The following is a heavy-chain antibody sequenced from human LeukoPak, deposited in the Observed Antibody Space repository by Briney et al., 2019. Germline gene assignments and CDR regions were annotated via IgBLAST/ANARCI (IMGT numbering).Heavy chain of an antibody. CDR1: GFPFSIYY. CDR3: GRCPPFSTDSSDWRGLDG. V-gene: IGHV4-34*01. CDR2: INHSGSS. D-gene: IGHD6-13*01. J-gene: IGHJ6*04. Sequence: GSLRLSCAASGFPFSIYYMSWIRQVPGKGLEWIGEINHSGSSNYNPSLKSRVTISVDTSKNQFSLKMSSMTAADTAVYYCGRCPPFSTDSSDWRGLDGWGKGTTVTVSS.